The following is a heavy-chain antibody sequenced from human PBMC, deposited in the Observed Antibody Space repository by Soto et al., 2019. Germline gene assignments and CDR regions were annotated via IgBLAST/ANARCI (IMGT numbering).Heavy chain of an antibody. D-gene: IGHD3-16*01. CDR3: ASDGGGYFDN. Sequence: EVQLVESGGGLVQPGGSLRLTCAASGFTFSSNWMHWVRQAPGKGLVWVAHINSDGSSTNYADSVKGRFTIARDNAKNTLYLQMNSLTGEDTAVYYCASDGGGYFDNWGQGTLGTVSS. CDR2: INSDGSST. V-gene: IGHV3-74*01. J-gene: IGHJ4*02. CDR1: GFTFSSNW.